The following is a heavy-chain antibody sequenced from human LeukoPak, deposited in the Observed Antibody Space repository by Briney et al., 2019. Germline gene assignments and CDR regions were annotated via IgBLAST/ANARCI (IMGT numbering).Heavy chain of an antibody. CDR2: ISSSSSYI. Sequence: PGGSLRLSCAASGFTFSSYSMKWVHQAPGKGLEWVSSISSSSSYIYYADSVKGRFTISRDNAKNSLYLQMNSLRAEDTAVYYCARDRKWDIVVVPAAIDSWGQGTLVTVSS. D-gene: IGHD2-2*02. CDR1: GFTFSSYS. V-gene: IGHV3-21*01. J-gene: IGHJ4*02. CDR3: ARDRKWDIVVVPAAIDS.